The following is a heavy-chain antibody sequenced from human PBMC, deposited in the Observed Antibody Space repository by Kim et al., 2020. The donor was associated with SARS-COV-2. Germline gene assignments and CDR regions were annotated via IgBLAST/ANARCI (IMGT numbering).Heavy chain of an antibody. D-gene: IGHD3-3*01. V-gene: IGHV3-33*01. Sequence: GGSLRLSCAASGFTFSSYGMHWVRQAPGKGLEWVAVIWYDGSNKYYADSVKGRFTISRDNSKNTLYLQMNSLRAEDTAVYYCARDGGYDFWSGYYIIGGCTYYVDYWGQGTLVTVSS. CDR3: ARDGGYDFWSGYYIIGGCTYYVDY. CDR1: GFTFSSYG. CDR2: IWYDGSNK. J-gene: IGHJ4*02.